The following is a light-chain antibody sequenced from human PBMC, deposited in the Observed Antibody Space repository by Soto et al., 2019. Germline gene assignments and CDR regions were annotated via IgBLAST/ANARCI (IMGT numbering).Light chain of an antibody. CDR2: DVS. CDR1: SSDVGTYNY. J-gene: IGLJ1*01. Sequence: QSVLTQPGSVSGSPGQSVTISCTGTSSDVGTYNYVSWYQQHPGKAPKLMIYDVSKRPSGVPDRFSGSKSANTASLTISGLQAEDEADYYCCSYAGTYSYVFGTGTKVTVL. CDR3: CSYAGTYSYV. V-gene: IGLV2-11*01.